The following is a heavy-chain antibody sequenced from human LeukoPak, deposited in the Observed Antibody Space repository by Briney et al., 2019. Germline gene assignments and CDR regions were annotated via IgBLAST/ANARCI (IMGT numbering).Heavy chain of an antibody. J-gene: IGHJ6*03. D-gene: IGHD3-3*01. V-gene: IGHV1-8*01. CDR2: MNPNSGNT. Sequence: ASVRVSCKASGYTFTSYDINWVRQATGQGLEWMGWMNPNSGNTGYAQKFQGRVTMTRNTSISTAYMELSSLRSEDTAVYYCAREYDYDFWSGQTPFGDYYYMDVWGKGTTVTVSS. CDR3: AREYDYDFWSGQTPFGDYYYMDV. CDR1: GYTFTSYD.